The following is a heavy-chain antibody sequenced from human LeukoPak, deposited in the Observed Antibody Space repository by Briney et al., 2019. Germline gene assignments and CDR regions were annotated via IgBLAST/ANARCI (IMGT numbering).Heavy chain of an antibody. V-gene: IGHV3-23*01. Sequence: GGSLRLSCAASGFTFSTFAMIWVRQPPGKGLEWVSSIFPSGGEIRYADSVRGRFTIPRDNSKSTLSLQMNSLRAEDTAVYYCARMRGYYYYMDVWGKGTTVTVSS. D-gene: IGHD1-26*01. CDR1: GFTFSTFA. CDR3: ARMRGYYYYMDV. CDR2: IFPSGGEI. J-gene: IGHJ6*03.